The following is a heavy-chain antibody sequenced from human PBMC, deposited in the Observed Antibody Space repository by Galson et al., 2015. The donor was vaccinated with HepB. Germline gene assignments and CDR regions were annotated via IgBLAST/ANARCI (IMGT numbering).Heavy chain of an antibody. Sequence: QSGAEVKKPGESLKISCKGSGYIFTNYWIGWVRQMPGKGLEWMGIIYPGDSDTKYSPSFRGQVTISADKSINTAYLQWSSLKTSDTAMYYCASLPRFLEWSGFGGWGQGTLVTVSS. CDR1: GYIFTNYW. CDR2: IYPGDSDT. J-gene: IGHJ4*02. CDR3: ASLPRFLEWSGFGG. V-gene: IGHV5-51*03. D-gene: IGHD3-3*01.